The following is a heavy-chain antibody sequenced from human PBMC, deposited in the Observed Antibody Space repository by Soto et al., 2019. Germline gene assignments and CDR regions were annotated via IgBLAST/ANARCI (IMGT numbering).Heavy chain of an antibody. CDR2: IDPTDSYT. D-gene: IGHD6-6*01. J-gene: IGHJ1*01. CDR3: SKFKYSTSVRYLQH. Sequence: PGESLKISCKASGYSFTRKWISWVRQMPGKGLEWMGRIDPTDSYTNYSPSFQGHVTISVDKSSSTAYLQWTSLKASDTAIYYCSKFKYSTSVRYLQHWGQGTPVTVS. CDR1: GYSFTRKW. V-gene: IGHV5-10-1*01.